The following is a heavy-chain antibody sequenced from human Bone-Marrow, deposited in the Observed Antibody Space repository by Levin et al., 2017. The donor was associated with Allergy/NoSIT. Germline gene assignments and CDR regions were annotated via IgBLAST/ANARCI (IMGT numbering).Heavy chain of an antibody. CDR1: GGSISSSSYY. CDR2: IYYSGST. V-gene: IGHV4-39*01. Sequence: SQTLSLTCSVSGGSISSSSYYWGWIRQPPGKGLEWIGNIYYSGSTYYNPSLKSRVTISVDTSKNQFSLKLSSVTAADTAVYYCARHAHRNDYVWGSYRHRNFDYWGQGTLVTVSS. D-gene: IGHD3-16*02. CDR3: ARHAHRNDYVWGSYRHRNFDY. J-gene: IGHJ4*02.